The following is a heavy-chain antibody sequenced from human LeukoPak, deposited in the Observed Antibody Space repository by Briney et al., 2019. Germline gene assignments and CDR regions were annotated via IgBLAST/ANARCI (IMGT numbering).Heavy chain of an antibody. Sequence: SETLSLTCTVSGGSISSYYWSWIRQPPGKGLEWIGEINHSGSTNYNPSLKSRVTISVDTSKNQFSLKLSSVTAADTAVYYCARSSYYDSSGYYYVDYWGQGTLVTVSS. CDR2: INHSGST. CDR1: GGSISSYY. J-gene: IGHJ4*02. CDR3: ARSSYYDSSGYYYVDY. V-gene: IGHV4-34*01. D-gene: IGHD3-22*01.